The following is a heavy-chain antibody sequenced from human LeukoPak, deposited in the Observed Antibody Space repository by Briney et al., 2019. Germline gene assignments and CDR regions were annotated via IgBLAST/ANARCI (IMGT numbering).Heavy chain of an antibody. CDR1: GASLSGDY. Sequence: KPSETLSPTGPVYGASLSGDYCGSIRQPPGKGLEWIGEINHSGSTNYNPSLKGRVTISVDTSKNQFSLNLNSVTAADTAVYYGGRVPVAAGTTLTAPGGEGSLVTVSS. CDR2: INHSGST. CDR3: GRVPVAAGTTLTAP. D-gene: IGHD6-13*01. V-gene: IGHV4-34*01. J-gene: IGHJ5*02.